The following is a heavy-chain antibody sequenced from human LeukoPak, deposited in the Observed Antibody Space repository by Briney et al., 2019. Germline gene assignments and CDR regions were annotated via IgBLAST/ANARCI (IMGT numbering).Heavy chain of an antibody. V-gene: IGHV1-18*01. CDR3: ARGYCSGGSCYPMGY. J-gene: IGHJ4*02. CDR1: GYTFTSYG. CDR2: ISAYNGNT. D-gene: IGHD2-15*01. Sequence: ASVKVSCKASGYTFTSYGISWVRQAPGQGLEWMGWISAYNGNTNYAQKLQGRVTMTTDTSTSTAYMELRSLRPDDTAVYYCARGYCSGGSCYPMGYRGQGTLVTVSS.